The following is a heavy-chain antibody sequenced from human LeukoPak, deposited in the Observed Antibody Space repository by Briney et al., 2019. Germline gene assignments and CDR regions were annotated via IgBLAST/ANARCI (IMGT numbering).Heavy chain of an antibody. D-gene: IGHD6-6*01. CDR2: ISGRGGRT. CDR3: AKEQSSSGFFDY. V-gene: IGHV3-23*01. J-gene: IGHJ4*02. Sequence: GGSLRLSCAASGFTFSSYAMSWVRQAPGKGLEWVSAISGRGGRTYYADSVKGRFTISRDNSKSTLYLQMNSLRAEDTAVYYCAKEQSSSGFFDYWGQGTLVTVSS. CDR1: GFTFSSYA.